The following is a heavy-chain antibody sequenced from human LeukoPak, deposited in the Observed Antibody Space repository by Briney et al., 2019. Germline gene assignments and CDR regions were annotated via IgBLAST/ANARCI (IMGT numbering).Heavy chain of an antibody. CDR2: IYYSGST. CDR1: GGSISSSSYY. Sequence: SETLSLTCTVSGGSISSSSYYWGWIRQPPGKGLEWIGSIYYSGSTYYNPSLRTPVTISLDTSKSQFSLKLISVTAADTAVYYCARDRRNYDIFYYMDVWGKGTTVTVSS. D-gene: IGHD3-9*01. V-gene: IGHV4-39*07. J-gene: IGHJ6*03. CDR3: ARDRRNYDIFYYMDV.